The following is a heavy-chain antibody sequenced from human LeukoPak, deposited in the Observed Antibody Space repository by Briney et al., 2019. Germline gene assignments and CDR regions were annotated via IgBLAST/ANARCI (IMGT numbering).Heavy chain of an antibody. Sequence: GGSLRLSCAASGFTFSTYAMNWVRQAPGKGLEWVSGISDSGSSTYYADSVKGRFTISRDNSKNTLYPQMNSLRAEDTAVYYCAKTRGYGSASSSAFDIWGQGTLVTVSS. J-gene: IGHJ3*02. CDR1: GFTFSTYA. D-gene: IGHD3-10*01. CDR2: ISDSGSST. V-gene: IGHV3-23*01. CDR3: AKTRGYGSASSSAFDI.